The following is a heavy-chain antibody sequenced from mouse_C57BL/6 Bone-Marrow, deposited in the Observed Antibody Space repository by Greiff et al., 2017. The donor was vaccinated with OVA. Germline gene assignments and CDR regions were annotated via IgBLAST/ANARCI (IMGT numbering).Heavy chain of an antibody. CDR1: GYTFTSYW. J-gene: IGHJ2*01. CDR3: ARWDYYGSSYGGYYFDY. CDR2: IDPSDSYT. Sequence: QVQLQQPGAELVKPGASVKLSCKASGYTFTSYWMQWVKQRPGQGLEWIGEIDPSDSYTNYNQKFKGKATLTVDTSSSTAYMQLSSLTSEDSAVYYCARWDYYGSSYGGYYFDYWGQGTTLTVSS. D-gene: IGHD1-1*01. V-gene: IGHV1-50*01.